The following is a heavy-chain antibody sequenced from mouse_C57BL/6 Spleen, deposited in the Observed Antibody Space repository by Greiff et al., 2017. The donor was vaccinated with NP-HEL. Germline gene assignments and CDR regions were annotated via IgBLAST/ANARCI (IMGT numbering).Heavy chain of an antibody. CDR2: IYPGNSDT. D-gene: IGHD2-4*01. CDR1: GYTFTSYW. V-gene: IGHV1-5*01. J-gene: IGHJ3*01. Sequence: VQLQQSGTVLARPGASVKMSCKTSGYTFTSYWMHWVKQRPGQGLEWIGAIYPGNSDTSYNQKFKGKAKLTAVTSASTAYMELSSLTNEDSAVYYCTSPYDYDVWFAYWGQGTLVTVSA. CDR3: TSPYDYDVWFAY.